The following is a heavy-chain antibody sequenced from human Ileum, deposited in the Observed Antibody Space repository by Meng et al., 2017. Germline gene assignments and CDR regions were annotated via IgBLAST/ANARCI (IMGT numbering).Heavy chain of an antibody. D-gene: IGHD2-21*01. CDR1: GDSISSRDW. Sequence: QGQLQECGPGRGKRSGALSLPRAVSGDSISSRDWWSWVRQPPGKGLEWIGEISQESGRTNYNPSLKSRVTISLDKSKNQFSLNLNSVTAADTAVYYCVRNEGYSLGDWGQGTLVTVSS. CDR2: ISQESGRT. J-gene: IGHJ4*02. CDR3: VRNEGYSLGD. V-gene: IGHV4-4*02.